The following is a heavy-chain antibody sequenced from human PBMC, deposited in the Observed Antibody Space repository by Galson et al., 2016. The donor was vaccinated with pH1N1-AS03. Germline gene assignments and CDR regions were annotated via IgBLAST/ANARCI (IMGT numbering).Heavy chain of an antibody. CDR2: IIPIFGTP. Sequence: SVKVSCKASGGTFSSFAISWVRQAPGQGLEWMGGIIPIFGTPNYAQKFQGRVTITADKSTFTAYMELSSLRSEDTAAYYCARPRGWSGHDAFDIWGQGTMVTVSS. J-gene: IGHJ3*02. D-gene: IGHD3-3*01. V-gene: IGHV1-69*06. CDR3: ARPRGWSGHDAFDI. CDR1: GGTFSSFA.